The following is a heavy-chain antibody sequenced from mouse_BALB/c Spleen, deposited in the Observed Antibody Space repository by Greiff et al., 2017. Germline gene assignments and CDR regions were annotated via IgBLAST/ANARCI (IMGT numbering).Heavy chain of an antibody. V-gene: IGHV5-12-2*01. CDR3: ARRGGNYWFAY. Sequence: EVQRVESGGGLVQPGGSLKLSCAASGFTFSSYTMCWVRQTPEKRLEWVAYISNGGGSTYYPDTVKGRFTISRDNAKNTLYLQMSSLKSEDTAMYYCARRGGNYWFAYWGQGTLVTVSA. D-gene: IGHD2-1*01. CDR1: GFTFSSYT. J-gene: IGHJ3*01. CDR2: ISNGGGST.